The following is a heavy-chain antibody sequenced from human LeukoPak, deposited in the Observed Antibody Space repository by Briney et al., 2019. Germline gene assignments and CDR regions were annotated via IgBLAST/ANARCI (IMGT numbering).Heavy chain of an antibody. CDR3: ARGKETATN. V-gene: IGHV4-59*01. D-gene: IGHD5-24*01. J-gene: IGHJ4*02. CDR1: GGXISGYY. Sequence: SETLSLTCSVSGGXISGYYCSWIRQPPGKGLEWIGYIYYSGSSNYIPSLKGRVTISADTSKNQFSLKLTSVTAADTAVYYCARGKETATNWGQGTLVTVSS. CDR2: IYYSGSS.